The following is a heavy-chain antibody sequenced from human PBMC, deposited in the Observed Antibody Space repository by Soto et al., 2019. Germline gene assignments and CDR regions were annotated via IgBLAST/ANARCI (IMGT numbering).Heavy chain of an antibody. D-gene: IGHD5-18*01. Sequence: QVQLQQWGTGLLKPSETLSLTCAVYGGSFSGYYWSWIRQPPGKGLEWIGEINDSGRTNYNPSLMSRVTISVDKSKNQFSQKLSSVTAADTGVYYFASPQKYSNGYYYFGYWGQGTLVTVSS. CDR1: GGSFSGYY. CDR2: INDSGRT. CDR3: ASPQKYSNGYYYFGY. J-gene: IGHJ4*02. V-gene: IGHV4-34*01.